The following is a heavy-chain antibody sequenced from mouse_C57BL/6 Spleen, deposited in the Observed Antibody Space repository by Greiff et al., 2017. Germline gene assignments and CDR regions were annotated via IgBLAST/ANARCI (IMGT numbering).Heavy chain of an antibody. J-gene: IGHJ4*01. CDR2: ISDGGSYT. V-gene: IGHV5-4*03. Sequence: EVKLVESGGGLVKPGGSLKLSCAASGFTFSSYAMSWVRLTPEKRLEWVATISDGGSYTYYPDNVKGRFTISRDNAKNNLYLQMSHLKSEDTAMYYCARRVVNAMDYWGQGTSVTVSS. CDR3: ARRVVNAMDY. D-gene: IGHD1-1*02. CDR1: GFTFSSYA.